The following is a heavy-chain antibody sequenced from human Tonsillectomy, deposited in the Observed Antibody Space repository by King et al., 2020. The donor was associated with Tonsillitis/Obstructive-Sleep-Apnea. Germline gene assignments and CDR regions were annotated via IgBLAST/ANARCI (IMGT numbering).Heavy chain of an antibody. CDR3: ARVDCTRTNCPDF. Sequence: VQLVESGGGLVQPGGSLRLSCAASEFTVSSTYMSWVRQAPGKGLEWGSVIYSGGSTYYTDSVKGRFNISRDNSKNTPYLEMNSLRAEDTAIYYCARVDCTRTNCPDFWGQGTLVTVSS. CDR1: EFTVSSTY. J-gene: IGHJ4*02. V-gene: IGHV3-66*01. D-gene: IGHD2-2*01. CDR2: IYSGGST.